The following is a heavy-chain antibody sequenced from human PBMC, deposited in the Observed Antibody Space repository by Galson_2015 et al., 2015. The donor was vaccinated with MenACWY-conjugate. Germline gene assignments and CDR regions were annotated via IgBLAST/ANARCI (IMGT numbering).Heavy chain of an antibody. CDR2: FWSNGINN. J-gene: IGHJ3*01. D-gene: IGHD3-10*01. V-gene: IGHV3-33*01. CDR3: ARERGPYDAFDV. CDR1: GFSPSTCG. Sequence: SLRLPCEPSGFSPSTCGLHWVGQAPGRGLGWRAVFWSNGINNYYADSVRGRFTISRDDSKHSLLLQMNSLRVDDTAVYYCARERGPYDAFDVWGQGTMVTVSS.